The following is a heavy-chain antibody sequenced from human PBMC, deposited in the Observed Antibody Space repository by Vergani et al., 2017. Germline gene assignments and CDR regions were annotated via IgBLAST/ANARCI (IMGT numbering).Heavy chain of an antibody. CDR1: GFTFDDYA. CDR3: AKDHYDFWSGYPNLSPFDL. D-gene: IGHD3-3*01. Sequence: EVQLVESGGGLVQPGRSLRLSCAASGFTFDDYAMHWVRQAPGKGLEWVPGISWNSGSIGYADSVKGRFTISRDKAKNSLYLQMNSLRAEDTALYYCAKDHYDFWSGYPNLSPFDLWGRGTLVTVSS. J-gene: IGHJ2*01. V-gene: IGHV3-9*01. CDR2: ISWNSGSI.